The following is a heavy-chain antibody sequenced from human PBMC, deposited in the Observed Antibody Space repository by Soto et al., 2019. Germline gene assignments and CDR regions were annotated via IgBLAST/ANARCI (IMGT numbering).Heavy chain of an antibody. CDR3: ARLTTGYPNWFDP. Sequence: QVQLQGSGPGLVRPSETLSLTCTVSGASISTNHHNWAWVRQPPGKGLEWMGNIHYRGATSFNPSLGSRPSMSVDTSKNQFPLKLTSVTAADTAVYYCARLTTGYPNWFDPWGQGTLVTVSS. V-gene: IGHV4-39*01. J-gene: IGHJ5*02. CDR1: GASISTNHHN. D-gene: IGHD3-9*01. CDR2: IHYRGAT.